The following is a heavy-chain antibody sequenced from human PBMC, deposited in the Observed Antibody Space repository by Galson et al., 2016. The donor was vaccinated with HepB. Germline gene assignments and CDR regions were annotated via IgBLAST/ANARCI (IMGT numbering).Heavy chain of an antibody. CDR1: GASISRGDYC. CDR3: ARERDGDFLMFAH. V-gene: IGHV4-30-4*01. D-gene: IGHD4-17*01. J-gene: IGHJ4*02. CDR2: ISYDGSS. Sequence: TLSLTCTVSGASISRGDYCWSWIRQPPGRGLEWLGYISYDGSSYYNPSLPGRVSMSVDASKNQFSLNLSSVTAADTAIYYCARERDGDFLMFAHWGQGTLVTVSS.